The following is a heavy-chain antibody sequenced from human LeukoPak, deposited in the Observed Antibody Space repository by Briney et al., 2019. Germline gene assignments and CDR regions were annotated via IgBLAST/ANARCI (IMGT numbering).Heavy chain of an antibody. CDR1: GFTFSSYD. D-gene: IGHD5-24*01. CDR2: ISGSGRTI. J-gene: IGHJ4*02. CDR3: ARDKGGFNEVDY. Sequence: GGSLRLSCAASGFTFSSYDMNWVRQTPTKGLEWVSYISGSGRTISYADSVKGRFTVSRDNAENSLYLQISSLRAEDTAVYYCARDKGGFNEVDYWGQGTLVTVSS. V-gene: IGHV3-48*03.